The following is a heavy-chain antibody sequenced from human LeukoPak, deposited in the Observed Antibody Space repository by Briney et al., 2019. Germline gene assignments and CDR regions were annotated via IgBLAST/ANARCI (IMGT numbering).Heavy chain of an antibody. J-gene: IGHJ3*01. Sequence: GESLNISCKGSGYSFTNYWIGWVRQMPGKGLEWMGIIYPDDSDTRYSPSFRGQVTFSADKSISTAYLQWSSLKASDTAMYYCARPSAYGEDAFDVWGQGTMVTVSS. CDR3: ARPSAYGEDAFDV. CDR2: IYPDDSDT. D-gene: IGHD2-21*01. V-gene: IGHV5-51*01. CDR1: GYSFTNYW.